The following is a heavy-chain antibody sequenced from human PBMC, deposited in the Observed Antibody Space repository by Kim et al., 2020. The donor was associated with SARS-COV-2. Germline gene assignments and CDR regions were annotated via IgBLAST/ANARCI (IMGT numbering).Heavy chain of an antibody. CDR1: GFTFSDYY. CDR2: ISSSGSTI. J-gene: IGHJ6*02. V-gene: IGHV3-11*01. CDR3: ASLYSSGWSRHYYYYGMDV. D-gene: IGHD6-19*01. Sequence: GGSLRLSCAASGFTFSDYYMSWIRQAPGKGLEWVSYISSSGSTIYYADSVKGRFTISRDNAKNSLYLQMNSLRAEDTAVYYCASLYSSGWSRHYYYYGMDVWGQGTTVTVSS.